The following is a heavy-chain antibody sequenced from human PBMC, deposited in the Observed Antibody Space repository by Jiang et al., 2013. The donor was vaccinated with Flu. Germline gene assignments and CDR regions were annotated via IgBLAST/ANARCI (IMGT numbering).Heavy chain of an antibody. CDR3: ARVVGHYYGMDV. V-gene: IGHV7-4-1*02. J-gene: IGHJ6*02. CDR2: STPTLGT. Sequence: FTSYGINWVRQAPGKGLSGWDGSTPTLGTQPYAQGFTGRFVFSLDTSVSTAYLQISSLKAEDSAVYYCARVVGHYYGMDVWGQGTTVTVSS. CDR1: FTSYG. D-gene: IGHD2-21*01.